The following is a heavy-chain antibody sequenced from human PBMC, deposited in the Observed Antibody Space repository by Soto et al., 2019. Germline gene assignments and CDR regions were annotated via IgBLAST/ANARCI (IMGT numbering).Heavy chain of an antibody. Sequence: ESLPLTCAVSCDSISNNHWWSWVCQTPGKGLEWIGEIYHTANTNYNPSPRSLAIISVDMSKRQFSLNVTSVPAADTAIYYCARDLAYCGQGTLVTVAS. V-gene: IGHV4-4*02. CDR1: CDSISNNHW. J-gene: IGHJ4*02. CDR3: ARDLAY. CDR2: IYHTANT.